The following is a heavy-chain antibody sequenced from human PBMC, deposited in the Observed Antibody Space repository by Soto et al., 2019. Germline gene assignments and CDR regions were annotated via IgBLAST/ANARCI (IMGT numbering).Heavy chain of an antibody. CDR1: GFIFSNYG. Sequence: GGSLRLSCAASGFIFSNYGMHWVRQAPGKGLEWVAVVSSAGSTKYYADSVKGRFTISRDNSKNTVFLQMNSLRAEDTAVYYCAKDLGYSYGGFFDYWGQGTLVTVSS. CDR2: VSSAGSTK. V-gene: IGHV3-30*18. CDR3: AKDLGYSYGGFFDY. D-gene: IGHD5-18*01. J-gene: IGHJ4*02.